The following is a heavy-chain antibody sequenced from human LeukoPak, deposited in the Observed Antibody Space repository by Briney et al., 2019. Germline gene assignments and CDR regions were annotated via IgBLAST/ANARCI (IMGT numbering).Heavy chain of an antibody. CDR2: ISSSSSTI. V-gene: IGHV3-48*01. CDR1: GFTFSSYS. J-gene: IGHJ3*02. D-gene: IGHD2-2*02. CDR3: ARDRRHCSSTSCYKGREVAADDAFDI. Sequence: PGGSLRLSCAASGFTFSSYSMDWVRQAPGKGLEWVSYISSSSSTIYYADSVKGRFTISRDNAKNSLYLQMNSLRAEDTAVYYCARDRRHCSSTSCYKGREVAADDAFDIWGQGTMVTVSS.